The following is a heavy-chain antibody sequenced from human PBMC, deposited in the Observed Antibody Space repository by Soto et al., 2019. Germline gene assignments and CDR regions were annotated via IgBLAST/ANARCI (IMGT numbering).Heavy chain of an antibody. CDR2: IYYSGST. CDR1: GGSVSSSNFY. D-gene: IGHD6-19*01. Sequence: KTSETLSLTCTVSGGSVSSSNFYWGWIRQPPGKGLEWIGSIYYSGSTSYNPSLKSRVTISVDTSKNQFSLKLSSVTAADTAVYYCARDVPGIAVAGDWFDPWGQGTLVTVSS. CDR3: ARDVPGIAVAGDWFDP. J-gene: IGHJ5*02. V-gene: IGHV4-39*02.